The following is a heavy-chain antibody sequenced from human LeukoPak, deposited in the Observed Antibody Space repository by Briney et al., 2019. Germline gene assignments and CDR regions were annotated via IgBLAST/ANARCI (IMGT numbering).Heavy chain of an antibody. CDR3: ARDSRSWDFDF. D-gene: IGHD3-16*01. V-gene: IGHV3-74*01. CDR1: GFTFSNHW. CDR2: INNDGTSA. J-gene: IGHJ4*02. Sequence: GGSLRLXCAASGFTFSNHWMHWVRQAPGKGLVWVSRINNDGTSAVYADSVKGRFTISRDNAKNTLYLQMNSLRAEDTAVYYCARDSRSWDFDFWGQGTLVTVSS.